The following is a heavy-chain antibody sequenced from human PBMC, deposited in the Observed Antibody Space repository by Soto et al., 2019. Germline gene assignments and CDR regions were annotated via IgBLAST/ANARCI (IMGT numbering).Heavy chain of an antibody. CDR3: ARDYLVLAVAGTILGYYYGMDV. CDR2: IYHSGST. CDR1: GGSISSSNW. D-gene: IGHD6-19*01. Sequence: SETLSLTCAVSGGSISSSNWWSWVRQPPGKGLEWIGEIYHSGSTNYNPSLKSRVTISVDKSKNQFSLKLSSVTAADTAVYYCARDYLVLAVAGTILGYYYGMDVWGQGTTVTVSS. V-gene: IGHV4-4*02. J-gene: IGHJ6*02.